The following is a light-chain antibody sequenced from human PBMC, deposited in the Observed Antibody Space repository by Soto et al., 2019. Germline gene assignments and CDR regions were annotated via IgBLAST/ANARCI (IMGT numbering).Light chain of an antibody. V-gene: IGKV3-20*01. CDR1: QNVLSD. CDR2: GAT. Sequence: EILLTQSPATLSVSPGETATLSCRASQNVLSDLAWYQQKPGQAPRLLVYGATTRATDAPAKFRGSGSGAEFSLTISRLEPEDFAVYYCQQYGSSPTFGQGTRLEI. CDR3: QQYGSSPT. J-gene: IGKJ5*01.